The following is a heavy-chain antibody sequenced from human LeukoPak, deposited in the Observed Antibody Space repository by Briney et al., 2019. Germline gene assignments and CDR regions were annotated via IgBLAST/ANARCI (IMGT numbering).Heavy chain of an antibody. V-gene: IGHV3-33*01. D-gene: IGHD3-10*01. CDR1: GFTFSIYG. CDR3: ARDQVVVRGVIMGSFDY. Sequence: HSGGSLRLSCAASGFTFSIYGMHWVRQAPGKGLEWVADIWYYGSNKYYADSVKGRLTISRDNSKHTLYLQMNSLRAEDTAVYYCARDQVVVRGVIMGSFDYWGQGTLVTVSS. J-gene: IGHJ4*02. CDR2: IWYYGSNK.